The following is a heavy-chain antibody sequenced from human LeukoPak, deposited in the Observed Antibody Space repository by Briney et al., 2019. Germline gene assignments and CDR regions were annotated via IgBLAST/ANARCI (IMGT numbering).Heavy chain of an antibody. CDR2: ISRDGSST. V-gene: IGHV3-74*01. J-gene: IGHJ4*02. CDR1: GLSFSSHW. D-gene: IGHD3-9*01. Sequence: PGGSLRLACAASGLSFSSHWMHWVRQAPGKGLVWVAHISRDGSSTTYADSVKGRFTISRDNAKNTLYLQMNSLRAEDTAVYYCARGSQYFDWFLGSDYFDYWGQGTLVTVSS. CDR3: ARGSQYFDWFLGSDYFDY.